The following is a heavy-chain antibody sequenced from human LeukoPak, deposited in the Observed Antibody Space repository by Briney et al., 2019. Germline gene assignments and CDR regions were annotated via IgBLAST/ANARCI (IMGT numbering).Heavy chain of an antibody. J-gene: IGHJ4*02. CDR1: GFRFSDYY. V-gene: IGHV3-11*05. D-gene: IGHD4-23*01. CDR2: ITPSSHYT. CDR3: ARDQWSRWELTY. Sequence: KPGGSLRLTCAASGFRFSDYYMSWIRQAPGKGLEWVSYITPSSHYTSYADSVKGRFTISRDNAKNSLYLQMNSLRAEDTAVYYCARDQWSRWELTYWGQGTLVTVSS.